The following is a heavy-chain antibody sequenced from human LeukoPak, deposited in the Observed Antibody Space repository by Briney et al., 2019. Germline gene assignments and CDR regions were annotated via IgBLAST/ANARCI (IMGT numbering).Heavy chain of an antibody. Sequence: SETLSLTCTVSNGSISSFYWTWIRQPPGKGLEWIGYIYYTGTTDYNPSLKSRVTISVDTSKNQFSLKLSSVTAADTAVYYCAREGVYSGWFDYWGQGTLVTVSS. V-gene: IGHV4-59*01. CDR2: IYYTGTT. D-gene: IGHD4-11*01. J-gene: IGHJ5*01. CDR3: AREGVYSGWFDY. CDR1: NGSISSFY.